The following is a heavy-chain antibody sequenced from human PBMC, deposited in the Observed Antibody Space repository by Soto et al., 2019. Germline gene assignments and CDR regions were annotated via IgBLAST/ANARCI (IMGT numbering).Heavy chain of an antibody. Sequence: GGSLRLSCAASGFTFRNAWMSWVRQAPGKGLEWVGRIKSKTDGGTTDYAAPVKGRFTISRDDSKNTLYLQMNSLKTEDTAVYYCTTDPYYDFWSGYYRPDAFDIWGQGTMVTVSS. CDR1: GFTFRNAW. V-gene: IGHV3-15*01. CDR3: TTDPYYDFWSGYYRPDAFDI. CDR2: IKSKTDGGTT. J-gene: IGHJ3*02. D-gene: IGHD3-3*01.